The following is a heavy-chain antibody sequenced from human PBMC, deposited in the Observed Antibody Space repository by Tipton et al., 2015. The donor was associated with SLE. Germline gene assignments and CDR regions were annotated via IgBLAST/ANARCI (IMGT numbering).Heavy chain of an antibody. CDR2: TYYSGST. D-gene: IGHD2-8*02. V-gene: IGHV4-38-2*02. J-gene: IGHJ4*02. CDR3: ARDVGGYNTGWFPYYFDY. Sequence: TLSLTCTVSGSSISSNYYWGWIRQAPGKGLEWIGSTYYSGSTYYNPSLKSRVTISVDTSKNQFSLKLSSVTAADTAVYYCARDVGGYNTGWFPYYFDYWGQGTLVTVSS. CDR1: GSSISSNYY.